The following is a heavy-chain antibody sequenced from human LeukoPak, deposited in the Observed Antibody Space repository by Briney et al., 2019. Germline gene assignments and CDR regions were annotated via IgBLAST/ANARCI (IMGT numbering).Heavy chain of an antibody. J-gene: IGHJ5*02. CDR3: ARDLIRWVPQLNWFDP. V-gene: IGHV4-4*07. D-gene: IGHD4-23*01. Sequence: SETLSLICTVSGGSISSYYWSWIRQPAGKGLEWIGRIYTSGSTNYNPSPKSRVTMSVDTSKNQFSLKLSSVTAADTAVYYCARDLIRWVPQLNWFDPWGQGTLVTVSS. CDR1: GGSISSYY. CDR2: IYTSGST.